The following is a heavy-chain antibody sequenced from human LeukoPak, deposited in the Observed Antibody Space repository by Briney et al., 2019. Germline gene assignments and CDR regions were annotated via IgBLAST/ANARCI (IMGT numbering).Heavy chain of an antibody. D-gene: IGHD3-10*01. V-gene: IGHV1-2*02. CDR1: GYIFTGYY. Sequence: ASVKVSCKASGYIFTGYYMHWVRQAPGQGLEWMGWINPNSGGTNYAQKFQGRVTMTRDTSISTAYMELSRLRSDDTAVYYRARVRVRGAMAPFDYWGQGTLVTVSS. CDR3: ARVRVRGAMAPFDY. CDR2: INPNSGGT. J-gene: IGHJ4*02.